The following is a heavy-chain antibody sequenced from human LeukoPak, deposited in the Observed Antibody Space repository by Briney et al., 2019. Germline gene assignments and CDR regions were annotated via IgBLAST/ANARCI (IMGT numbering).Heavy chain of an antibody. V-gene: IGHV3-7*01. CDR1: GFTFSSYW. CDR2: IKQDGSEK. J-gene: IGHJ4*02. D-gene: IGHD6-6*01. CDR3: ARAPAAARPYYFDY. Sequence: GGSLRLSCAASGFTFSSYWMSWVRQAPGKGLEWVANIKQDGSEKYYVDSVKGRFTISRDNAKNSLYLQMNSLRAEDTAVYYCARAPAAARPYYFDYWGQGTLVTVSS.